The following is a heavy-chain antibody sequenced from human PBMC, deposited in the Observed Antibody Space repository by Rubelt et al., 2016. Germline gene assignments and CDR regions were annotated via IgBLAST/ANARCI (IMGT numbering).Heavy chain of an antibody. CDR1: GASIRSSH. J-gene: IGHJ3*02. D-gene: IGHD1-14*01. V-gene: IGHV4-59*08. CDR2: IYYSGST. CDR3: VRHAPELGGLENGLFEI. Sequence: QVQLQESGPGLVKPSETLSLTCTVSGASIRSSHWSWIRQSPGRGLEWIAYIYYSGSTSSNPSLKGRVTISMDTSKNQFSLKLNSMTAAETSRYYCVRHAPELGGLENGLFEIWGQGRVVTVSS.